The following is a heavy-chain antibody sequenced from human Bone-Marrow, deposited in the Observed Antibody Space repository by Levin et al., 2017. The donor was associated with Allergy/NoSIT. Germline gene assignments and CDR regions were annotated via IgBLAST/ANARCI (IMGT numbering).Heavy chain of an antibody. V-gene: IGHV3-72*01. CDR1: GFSVRAYY. CDR2: SRNTGKTDIG. Sequence: PGGSLRLSCAASGFSVRAYYMDWVRQAPGKGLEWVGRSRNTGKTDIGDYAASVRGRFTISRDDSENSLFVQMNSLKSEDTAIYYCVRDNYGSYDVWGQGVLVTVSS. CDR3: VRDNYGSYDV. D-gene: IGHD3-10*01. J-gene: IGHJ4*02.